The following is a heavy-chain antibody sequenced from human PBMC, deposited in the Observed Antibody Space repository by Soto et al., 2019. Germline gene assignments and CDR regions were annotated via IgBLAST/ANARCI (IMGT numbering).Heavy chain of an antibody. CDR2: FDPEDGET. Sequence: GASVKVSCKVSGYTLTELSMHWVRQAPGKGLEWMGGFDPEDGETIYAQKFQGRVTMTEDTSTDTAYMELSSLRSEDTAVYYCATDYLDSSGYHFDYWGQGTLVTVSS. CDR3: ATDYLDSSGYHFDY. D-gene: IGHD3-22*01. V-gene: IGHV1-24*01. CDR1: GYTLTELS. J-gene: IGHJ4*02.